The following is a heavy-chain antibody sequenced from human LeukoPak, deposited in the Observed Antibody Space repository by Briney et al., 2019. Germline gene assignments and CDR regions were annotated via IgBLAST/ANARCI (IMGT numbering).Heavy chain of an antibody. Sequence: PSQTLSLTCTVSGGSISSGDYYWSWIRQPPGKGLEWIGYIYHSGSTYYNPSLKSRVTISVDRSKNQFSLKLSSVTAADTAVYYCARDFNSITGTQFDYWGQGTLVTVSS. D-gene: IGHD1-7*01. J-gene: IGHJ4*02. CDR1: GGSISSGDYY. CDR2: IYHSGST. CDR3: ARDFNSITGTQFDY. V-gene: IGHV4-30-2*01.